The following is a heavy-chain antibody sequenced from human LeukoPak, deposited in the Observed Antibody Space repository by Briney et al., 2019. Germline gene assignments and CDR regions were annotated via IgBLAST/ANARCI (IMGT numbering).Heavy chain of an antibody. CDR1: GFPLSSYR. CDR3: ARELAAAGTVLDY. J-gene: IGHJ4*02. D-gene: IGHD6-13*01. CDR2: ISTSSSNI. Sequence: GGSLRLSCTVSGFPLSSYRVNWVRQAPGQGLEWVSSISTSSSNIYYADSVKGRFAVSRDNSKNSVYLQMNSLRAEDTAVYYCARELAAAGTVLDYWGLGTLVTVSS. V-gene: IGHV3-21*01.